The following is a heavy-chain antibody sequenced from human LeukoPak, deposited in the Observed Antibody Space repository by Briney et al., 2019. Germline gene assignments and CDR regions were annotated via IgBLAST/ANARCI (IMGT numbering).Heavy chain of an antibody. CDR1: GFTFSSFE. D-gene: IGHD3-16*01. V-gene: IGHV3-48*03. CDR3: ARDLGGI. Sequence: GGSLRLSCAASGFTFSSFEMKWVRQAPGKGLEWVSYISSGGSTIYYADSVKGRFTISRDNAKNSLYLQMNSLRAGDTAVYYCARDLGGIWGQGTMVTVSS. CDR2: ISSGGSTI. J-gene: IGHJ3*02.